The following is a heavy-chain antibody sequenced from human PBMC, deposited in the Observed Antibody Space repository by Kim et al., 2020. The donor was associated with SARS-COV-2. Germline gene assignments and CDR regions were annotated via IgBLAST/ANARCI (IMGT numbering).Heavy chain of an antibody. V-gene: IGHV4-61*01. J-gene: IGHJ4*02. CDR2: IYYTGST. Sequence: SETLSLTYTVSGGSVSSGSYYWSWIRQPPGKRLEWIGYIYYTGSTNCHPSLKSRVTMSVDTSKNQFSLHLSSVTAADTAVYYCARQGYSIDYWGQGILVAVSS. CDR1: GGSVSSGSYY. CDR3: ARQGYSIDY. D-gene: IGHD1-26*01.